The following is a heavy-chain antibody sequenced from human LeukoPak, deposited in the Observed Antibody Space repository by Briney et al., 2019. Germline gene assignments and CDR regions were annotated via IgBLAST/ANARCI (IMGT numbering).Heavy chain of an antibody. Sequence: ASVKVSCKASGYAFAFYGISWVRQAPGQGLEWMGWISAYNGNTNYAQKLQGRVTMTTDTSTSTAYMELRSLRSDDTAVYYCARDLSPSNYYGSGSYPLDWGQGTLVTVSS. CDR1: GYAFAFYG. CDR3: ARDLSPSNYYGSGSYPLD. J-gene: IGHJ4*02. V-gene: IGHV1-18*01. D-gene: IGHD3-10*01. CDR2: ISAYNGNT.